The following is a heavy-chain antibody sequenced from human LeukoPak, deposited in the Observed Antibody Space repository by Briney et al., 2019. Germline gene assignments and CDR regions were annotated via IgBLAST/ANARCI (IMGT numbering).Heavy chain of an antibody. CDR2: IKQDGSGK. CDR3: ARCYSSSSGWFDP. D-gene: IGHD6-6*01. Sequence: GGSLRLSCSASGFTFSSYWMTWVRQAPGKGLEWVANIKQDGSGKHYVDSVEGRFTISRDNAKNSLYLQMNGLRAEDTAVYYCARCYSSSSGWFDPWGQGTLVTVSS. J-gene: IGHJ5*02. CDR1: GFTFSSYW. V-gene: IGHV3-7*03.